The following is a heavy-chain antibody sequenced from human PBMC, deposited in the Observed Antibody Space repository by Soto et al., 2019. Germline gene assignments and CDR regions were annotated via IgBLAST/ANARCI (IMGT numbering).Heavy chain of an antibody. CDR2: IGRKANNYAT. V-gene: IGHV3-73*01. Sequence: PGGSLRLSCAASGFIFSGSAMHWVLQASGKGLEWVGRIGRKANNYATEYAASVEGRFTISRDESKTTTFLLMNSLKSEDTAVYFCVRQRLVVSPLGHWGQGTLVTVSS. CDR1: GFIFSGSA. CDR3: VRQRLVVSPLGH. J-gene: IGHJ4*02. D-gene: IGHD6-19*01.